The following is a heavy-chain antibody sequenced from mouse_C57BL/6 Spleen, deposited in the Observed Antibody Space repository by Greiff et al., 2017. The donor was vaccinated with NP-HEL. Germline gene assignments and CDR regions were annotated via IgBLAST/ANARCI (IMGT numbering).Heavy chain of an antibody. CDR1: GFPLTSYG. D-gene: IGHD1-1*01. CDR2: IWRGGST. Sequence: QVQLQQSGPGPVQPSQSLSITCTVSGFPLTSYGVHWVRQSPGKGLEWLGVIWRGGSTDYNAAFMSRLSITKDNSKSQVFFKMNSLQADDTAIYYCAKSPYGSSYWYFDVWGTGTTVTVSS. CDR3: AKSPYGSSYWYFDV. J-gene: IGHJ1*03. V-gene: IGHV2-5*01.